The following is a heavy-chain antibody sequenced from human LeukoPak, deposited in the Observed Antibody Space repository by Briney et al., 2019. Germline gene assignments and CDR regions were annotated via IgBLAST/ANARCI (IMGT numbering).Heavy chain of an antibody. D-gene: IGHD6-19*01. Sequence: GASVKVSCKASGYTFTGYYMHWVRQAPGQGPEWMGWINPNSGGTNYAQKFQGRVTMTRDTSISTAYMELSRLRSDDTAVYYCAREVAGTRGWFDPWGQETLVTVSS. J-gene: IGHJ5*02. CDR1: GYTFTGYY. CDR3: AREVAGTRGWFDP. CDR2: INPNSGGT. V-gene: IGHV1-2*02.